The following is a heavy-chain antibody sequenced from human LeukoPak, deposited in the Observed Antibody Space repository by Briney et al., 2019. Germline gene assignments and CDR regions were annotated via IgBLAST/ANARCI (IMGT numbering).Heavy chain of an antibody. CDR2: ISSSSSHI. Sequence: PGGSLRLSCAASGFTFSSYRIVWVRQAPGKGLEWVSSISSSSSHIYYADSVRGRFTISRDNAKNSLYLRMNSLRAEDMSVYYCARDVGVYGDYAILGYWGQGTLVTVSS. CDR1: GFTFSSYR. CDR3: ARDVGVYGDYAILGY. V-gene: IGHV3-21*01. J-gene: IGHJ4*02. D-gene: IGHD4-17*01.